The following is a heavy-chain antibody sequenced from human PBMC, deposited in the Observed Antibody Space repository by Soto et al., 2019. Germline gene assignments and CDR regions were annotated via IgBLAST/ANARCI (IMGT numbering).Heavy chain of an antibody. CDR1: GYTFTSYW. J-gene: IGHJ6*03. CDR2: INPGDSDT. V-gene: IGHV5-51*01. CDR3: ARLKYGSGFLYYMDV. Sequence: GESLKISCKASGYTFTSYWIAWVRQMPGKGLEWMGIINPGDSDTRYSPSFQGQVTISADKSISTAYLQWSSLKASDTAMYHCARLKYGSGFLYYMDVWGKGTTVTVSS. D-gene: IGHD3-10*01.